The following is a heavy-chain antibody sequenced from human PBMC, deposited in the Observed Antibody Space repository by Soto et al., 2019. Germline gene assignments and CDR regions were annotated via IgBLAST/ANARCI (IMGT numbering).Heavy chain of an antibody. CDR1: GGSLSGYY. D-gene: IGHD2-21*01. CDR3: ARGERLTVFFRKNWFDT. J-gene: IGHJ5*02. Sequence: QVQLQQWGAGLLKPSETLSLTCAVYGGSLSGYYWSWIRQPPGKGLEWIGEISHSGSTNYNPSLKSRVTISVDMSKNQFSLKVTSVTAADTAVYYCARGERLTVFFRKNWFDTWGQGTLVTVSS. V-gene: IGHV4-34*01. CDR2: ISHSGST.